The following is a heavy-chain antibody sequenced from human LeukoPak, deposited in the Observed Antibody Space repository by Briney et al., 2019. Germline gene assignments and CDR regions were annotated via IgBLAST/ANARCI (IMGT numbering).Heavy chain of an antibody. D-gene: IGHD3-10*01. Sequence: ASVKVSCKASGGTFSSYAISWVRQAPGQGLEWMGWISAYNGNTNYAQKLQGRVTMTTDTSTSTAYMELRSLRSDDTAVYYCAGLRVPSPQLLWFGELSGPWFDPWGQGTLVTVSS. J-gene: IGHJ5*02. V-gene: IGHV1-18*01. CDR2: ISAYNGNT. CDR1: GGTFSSYA. CDR3: AGLRVPSPQLLWFGELSGPWFDP.